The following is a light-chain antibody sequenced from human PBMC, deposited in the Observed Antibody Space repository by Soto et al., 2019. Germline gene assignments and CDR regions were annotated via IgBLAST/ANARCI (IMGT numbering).Light chain of an antibody. J-gene: IGKJ1*01. CDR2: GAS. Sequence: EIVLTQSPGTLSLSQGDSDTLXFVASQSVSSANFAWYQQKPGQAPRLLIYGASSRATGIPDRFSGSGSGTVFTLTINILEPDDFAVYYCHQYGNSPQTFGQGTKVDTK. V-gene: IGKV3-20*01. CDR1: QSVSSAN. CDR3: HQYGNSPQT.